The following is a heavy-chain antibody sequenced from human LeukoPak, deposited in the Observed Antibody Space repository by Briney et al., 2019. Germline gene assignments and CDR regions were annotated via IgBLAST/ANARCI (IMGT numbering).Heavy chain of an antibody. V-gene: IGHV3-74*01. J-gene: IGHJ4*02. Sequence: GGSLRLSCAASGFTFSSYWMHWVRQAPGKGLVWVSRINSDGSSTNYADSVKGRFTISRDNAKNTLHLQMNSLRAEDTAVYYCAKDFVVVPGNVNYFDYWGQGTLVTVSS. CDR1: GFTFSSYW. D-gene: IGHD2-21*02. CDR2: INSDGSST. CDR3: AKDFVVVPGNVNYFDY.